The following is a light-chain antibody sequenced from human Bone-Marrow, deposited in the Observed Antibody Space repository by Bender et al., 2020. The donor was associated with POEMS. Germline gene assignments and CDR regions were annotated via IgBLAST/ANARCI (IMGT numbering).Light chain of an antibody. CDR2: EVT. V-gene: IGLV2-23*02. J-gene: IGLJ2*01. CDR3: CLYARGTFVL. Sequence: QSALTQPASVSGSPGQSITISCTGTSGDVGTYDLVSWYQQAPGRAPKLMIYEVTKRPSGVSTRFSGSKSGNSASLTISGLQTEDEADYYCCLYARGTFVLFGGGTKLTVL. CDR1: SGDVGTYDL.